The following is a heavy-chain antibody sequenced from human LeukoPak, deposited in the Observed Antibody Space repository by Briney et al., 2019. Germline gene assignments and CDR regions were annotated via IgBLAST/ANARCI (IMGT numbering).Heavy chain of an antibody. J-gene: IGHJ6*02. CDR1: GFTFGSFP. CDR2: IGGNGGGT. Sequence: GGSLRLSCAASGFTFGSFPMSWVRQAPGTGLEWVSIIGGNGGGTYYADSVKGRFTISRDNSKNTLYLQMNSLRAEDTAVYYCAKHPYYYDSGSYLYYYYGMDVWGQGTTVTVSS. CDR3: AKHPYYYDSGSYLYYYYGMDV. D-gene: IGHD3-10*01. V-gene: IGHV3-23*01.